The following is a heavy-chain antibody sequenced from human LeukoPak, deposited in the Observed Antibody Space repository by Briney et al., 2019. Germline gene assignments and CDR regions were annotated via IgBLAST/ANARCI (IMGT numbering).Heavy chain of an antibody. Sequence: ASVKVSCKASGYIFTNYGITWVRQAPGQGLEWMGWISPYNGNTNYPRKLQGRVTMTTDTSTSTAYMELRSLRSDDTALYYCATEGGWQPTDYGDHVYWGQGTLVTVSS. V-gene: IGHV1-18*01. J-gene: IGHJ4*02. CDR2: ISPYNGNT. D-gene: IGHD4-17*01. CDR1: GYIFTNYG. CDR3: ATEGGWQPTDYGDHVY.